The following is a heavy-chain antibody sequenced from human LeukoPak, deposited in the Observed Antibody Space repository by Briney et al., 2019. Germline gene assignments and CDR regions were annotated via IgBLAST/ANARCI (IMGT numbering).Heavy chain of an antibody. CDR2: ISWNSGTI. J-gene: IGHJ4*02. D-gene: IGHD6-19*01. V-gene: IGHV3-9*01. Sequence: GRSLRLSCAASGFTFDDYAMHWVRHAPGKGLEWVSCISWNSGTIGYADSVKGRFTISRDNAKNSLYLQMNSLRAEDTALYYCAKAVIGVAATRGYYFDYWGQGILVTVSS. CDR3: AKAVIGVAATRGYYFDY. CDR1: GFTFDDYA.